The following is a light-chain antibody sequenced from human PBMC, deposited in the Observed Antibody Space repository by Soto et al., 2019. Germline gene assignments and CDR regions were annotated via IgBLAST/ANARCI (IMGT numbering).Light chain of an antibody. J-gene: IGKJ4*01. CDR3: QQRSNWPPLT. Sequence: EVVLTQSPATLSLSPGERATLSCRASQSVSSYLAWYQQKPGQAPRLLIYDASNRATGVPARFRGSGSGTDCTLTSSSLEPEDFAVYYWQQRSNWPPLTFGGGTKVEIK. CDR2: DAS. V-gene: IGKV3-11*01. CDR1: QSVSSY.